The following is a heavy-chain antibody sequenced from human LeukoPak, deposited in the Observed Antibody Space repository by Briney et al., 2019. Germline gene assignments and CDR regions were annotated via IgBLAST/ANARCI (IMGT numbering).Heavy chain of an antibody. CDR2: ISAYNGNT. Sequence: ASVKVSCKASGYTFTSYGISWVRQAPGQGLEWMGWISAYNGNTNYAQKLLGRVTMTTDTSTSTAYMELRSLRSDDTAVYYCARTQGYSGYDYDYYYYGMDVWGQGTTVTVSS. J-gene: IGHJ6*02. CDR3: ARTQGYSGYDYDYYYYGMDV. D-gene: IGHD5-12*01. V-gene: IGHV1-18*01. CDR1: GYTFTSYG.